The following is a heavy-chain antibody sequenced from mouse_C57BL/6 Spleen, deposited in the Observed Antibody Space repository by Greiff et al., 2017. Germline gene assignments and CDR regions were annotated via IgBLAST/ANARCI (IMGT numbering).Heavy chain of an antibody. D-gene: IGHD2-2*01. CDR1: GYSITSGYY. CDR2: ISYDGSN. V-gene: IGHV3-6*01. J-gene: IGHJ1*03. Sequence: EVQLQQSGPGLVKPSQSLSLTCSVTGYSITSGYYWNWIRQFPGNKLEWMGYISYDGSNNYNPSLKNRISITRDTSKNQFFLKLNSVTTEDTATYYCARDGGLPDLYFDVWGTGTTVTVS. CDR3: ARDGGLPDLYFDV.